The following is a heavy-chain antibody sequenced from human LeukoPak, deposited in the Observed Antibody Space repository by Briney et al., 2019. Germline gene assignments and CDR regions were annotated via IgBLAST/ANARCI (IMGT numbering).Heavy chain of an antibody. D-gene: IGHD2-21*02. V-gene: IGHV1-2*02. CDR3: ARFIPAKMIHCGGDCSSGY. J-gene: IGHJ4*02. Sequence: ASVKVSCKASGYTVTGYYMHWVRQAPGQGLEWRGWINPNSGGTNYAQKFQDRVTMTRDTSISTAYMELSRLRSDDTAVYYCARFIPAKMIHCGGDCSSGYWGQGTLVTVSS. CDR1: GYTVTGYY. CDR2: INPNSGGT.